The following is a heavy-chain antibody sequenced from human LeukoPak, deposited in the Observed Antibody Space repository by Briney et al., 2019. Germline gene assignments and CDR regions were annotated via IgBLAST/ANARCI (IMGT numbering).Heavy chain of an antibody. CDR3: ARGKGTSYLSSFDY. D-gene: IGHD6-6*01. V-gene: IGHV3-30*04. CDR1: GFTFSSYV. CDR2: ISYDGSNE. Sequence: GGSLRLSCAASGFTFSSYVMHWVRQAPGKGLEWVAIISYDGSNEYYADSVKGRFTISRDNSKNTLYLQMNSLRAVDTAVYYCARGKGTSYLSSFDYWGQGTLVTVSS. J-gene: IGHJ4*02.